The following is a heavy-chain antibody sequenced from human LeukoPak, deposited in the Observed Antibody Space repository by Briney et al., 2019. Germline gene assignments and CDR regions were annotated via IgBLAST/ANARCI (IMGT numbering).Heavy chain of an antibody. D-gene: IGHD6-19*01. J-gene: IGHJ4*02. Sequence: GGSLRLSCAGSGFTFSSYAMSWVRQAPGKGLEWVSTISGSGGAGTYYADSVKGRFTVSRDNSRNTLYLPMNSLRSEDTAVYYCARRSSGWSGVDYWGQGTLVTVSS. CDR3: ARRSSGWSGVDY. V-gene: IGHV3-23*01. CDR1: GFTFSSYA. CDR2: ISGSGGAGT.